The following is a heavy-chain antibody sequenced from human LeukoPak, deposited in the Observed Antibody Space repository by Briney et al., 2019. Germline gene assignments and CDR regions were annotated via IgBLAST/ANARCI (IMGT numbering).Heavy chain of an antibody. Sequence: ASVKVSCKVSGYTLTDLSMHWVRQAPGKGLEWMGGFDPEDGEIIYAQKFQGRVTMTEDTSTDTAYMELSSLRSEDTAVYYCATLDDYDSSGYPPGWGQGTLVTVSS. CDR2: FDPEDGEI. CDR1: GYTLTDLS. V-gene: IGHV1-24*01. J-gene: IGHJ4*02. CDR3: ATLDDYDSSGYPPG. D-gene: IGHD3-22*01.